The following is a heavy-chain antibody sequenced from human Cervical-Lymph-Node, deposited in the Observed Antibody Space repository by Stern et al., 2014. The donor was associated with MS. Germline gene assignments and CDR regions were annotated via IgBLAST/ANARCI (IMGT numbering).Heavy chain of an antibody. CDR3: ARGSR. V-gene: IGHV3-64*01. CDR2: ITSAGGRT. CDR1: GFTFRNYA. Sequence: EVQLVESGGGLVLPGGALRLSCVGSGFTFRNYALHWVRQAPGTVLDYFSAITSAGGRTYYAKFRMGRFPISRDNAKNTLYLQMGRLRGDDMAVYYCARGSRWGQGTLVTVSS. J-gene: IGHJ4*02.